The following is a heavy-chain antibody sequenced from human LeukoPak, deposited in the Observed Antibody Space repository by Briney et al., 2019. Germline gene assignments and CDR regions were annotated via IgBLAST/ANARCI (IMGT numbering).Heavy chain of an antibody. J-gene: IGHJ3*02. CDR1: GGSFSGYH. Sequence: SETLSLTCAVYGGSFSGYHWSWIRQPPGKGLEWIGEINHSGSTNYNPSLKSRVTISVDTSKNQFSLKLSSVTAADTAVYYCARDQLHDYGGNGGDAFDIWGQGTMVTVSS. CDR2: INHSGST. V-gene: IGHV4-34*01. CDR3: ARDQLHDYGGNGGDAFDI. D-gene: IGHD4-23*01.